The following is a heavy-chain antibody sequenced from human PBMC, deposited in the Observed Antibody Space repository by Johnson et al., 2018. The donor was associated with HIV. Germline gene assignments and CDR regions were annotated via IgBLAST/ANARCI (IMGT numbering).Heavy chain of an antibody. CDR1: GFTFSYYW. CDR3: ARELRIAARGLAFDI. CDR2: IQQAGSEK. V-gene: IGHV3-7*05. Sequence: VQLVESGGGLVQPGGSLRLSCAVSGFTFSYYWMSWVRQAPGKGLEWVANIQQAGSEKYYVDSVKGRFTISRDNAKKSLYLQMNSLRAEDTAVYYCARELRIAARGLAFDIWGRGTMVTVSS. J-gene: IGHJ3*02. D-gene: IGHD6-6*01.